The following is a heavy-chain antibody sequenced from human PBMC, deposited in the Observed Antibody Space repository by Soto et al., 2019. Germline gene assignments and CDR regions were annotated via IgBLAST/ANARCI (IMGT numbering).Heavy chain of an antibody. D-gene: IGHD6-19*01. CDR2: MSHSSGT. V-gene: IGHV4-34*01. Sequence: QVQLQQWGAGLLKPSETLSLTCAVYGASVSSGSYYWSWIRQPPGKGLEWIGEMSHSSGTHFNPSLKSRVTISVDTSKNQFSLKMSSVTAADKALYYCARVERWTATTVVDAFDIWGPGTMVTVSS. J-gene: IGHJ3*02. CDR3: ARVERWTATTVVDAFDI. CDR1: GASVSSGSYY.